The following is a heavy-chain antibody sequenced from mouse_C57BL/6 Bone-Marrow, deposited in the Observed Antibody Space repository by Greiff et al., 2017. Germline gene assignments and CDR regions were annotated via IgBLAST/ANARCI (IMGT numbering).Heavy chain of an antibody. Sequence: VQLQQPGAELVRPGSSVKLSCKASVYTFTSYWMDWVKQRPGQGLEWIGNIYPSDSETHYNQKFKDKATLTVDKSSSTAYMQLSSLTSEDSAVYYCARSPLYYGSSWGQGTTLTVSS. D-gene: IGHD1-1*01. J-gene: IGHJ2*01. CDR3: ARSPLYYGSS. CDR1: VYTFTSYW. V-gene: IGHV1-61*01. CDR2: IYPSDSET.